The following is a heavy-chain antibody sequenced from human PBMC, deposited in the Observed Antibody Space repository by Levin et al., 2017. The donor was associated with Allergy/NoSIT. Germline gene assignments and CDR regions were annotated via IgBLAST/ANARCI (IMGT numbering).Heavy chain of an antibody. CDR1: GFTFSSYS. D-gene: IGHD2-2*01. Sequence: GESLKISCAASGFTFSSYSMNWVRQAPGKGLEWVSYISSSSSTIYYADSVKGRFTISRDNAKNSLYLQMNSLRAEDTAVYYCATYCSSTGCYSPENDAFDIWGQGTMVTVSS. CDR3: ATYCSSTGCYSPENDAFDI. CDR2: ISSSSSTI. V-gene: IGHV3-48*01. J-gene: IGHJ3*02.